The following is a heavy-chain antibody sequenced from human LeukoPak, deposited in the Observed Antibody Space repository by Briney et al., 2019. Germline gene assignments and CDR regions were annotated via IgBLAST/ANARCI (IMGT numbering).Heavy chain of an antibody. J-gene: IGHJ4*02. CDR1: GYTFTGYY. Sequence: ASVKVSCKASGYTFTGYYMHWVRQAPGQGLEWMGRINPNSGRTNYTQKFQGRVTMTRDTSISTAYMELSRLRSDDTAVYYCARESLYSNYAGYWGQGTLVTVSS. CDR2: INPNSGRT. CDR3: ARESLYSNYAGY. V-gene: IGHV1-2*06. D-gene: IGHD4-11*01.